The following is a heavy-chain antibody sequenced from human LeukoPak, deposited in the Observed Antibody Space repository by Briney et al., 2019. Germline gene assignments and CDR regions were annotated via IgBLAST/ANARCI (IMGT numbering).Heavy chain of an antibody. V-gene: IGHV1-18*01. Sequence: ASVKVSCTASGYTFTSYGISWVRQAPGQGLEWMGWISAYNGNTNYAQKLQGRVTMTTDTSTSTAYMELRSLRSDDTAVYYCAGSSTLALYNYWGQGTLVTVSS. J-gene: IGHJ4*02. CDR2: ISAYNGNT. CDR1: GYTFTSYG. CDR3: AGSSTLALYNY. D-gene: IGHD2-2*01.